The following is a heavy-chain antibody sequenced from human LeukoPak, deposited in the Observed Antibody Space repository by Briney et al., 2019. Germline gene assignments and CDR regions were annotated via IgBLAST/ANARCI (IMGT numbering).Heavy chain of an antibody. CDR2: ISSSSSTI. CDR1: GFTFSSYT. V-gene: IGHV3-48*04. Sequence: GGSLRLSCAAPGFTFSSYTMNWVRQAPGKGLEWVSYISSSSSTIYYADSVKGRFTISRDNAKNSLYLQMSSLRAEDTAVYYCARDSYRGFDYWGQGTLVTVSS. CDR3: ARDSYRGFDY. D-gene: IGHD3-10*01. J-gene: IGHJ4*02.